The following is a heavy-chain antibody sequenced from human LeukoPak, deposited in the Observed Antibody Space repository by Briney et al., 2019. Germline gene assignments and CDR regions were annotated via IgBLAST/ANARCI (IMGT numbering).Heavy chain of an antibody. D-gene: IGHD3-16*02. V-gene: IGHV1-2*02. CDR3: ARAPSIRVITNFDY. Sequence: ASVKVSCKASGYTFTGYYMHWVRQAPGQGLEWMGWINPDSGGTNYAQKFQGRVTMTRDTSISTAYMELSRLRSDDTAVYYCARAPSIRVITNFDYWGQGTLVTVSS. CDR2: INPDSGGT. CDR1: GYTFTGYY. J-gene: IGHJ4*02.